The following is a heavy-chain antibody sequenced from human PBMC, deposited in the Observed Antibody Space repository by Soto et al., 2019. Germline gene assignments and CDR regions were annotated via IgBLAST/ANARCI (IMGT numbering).Heavy chain of an antibody. CDR3: EIDVGSGEWSVV. CDR1: GGTFSNYV. D-gene: IGHD3-10*01. Sequence: QVQLVQSGTEVKKPGSSAKVSCKASGGTFSNYVISWVRQAPGQGLEWMGGIIPLFGTTDYAKKFQGRIAITADESTTTVYMDLSSLRFEYTAVSFCEIDVGSGEWSVVWGQGTTVIVSS. J-gene: IGHJ6*02. CDR2: IIPLFGTT. V-gene: IGHV1-69*01.